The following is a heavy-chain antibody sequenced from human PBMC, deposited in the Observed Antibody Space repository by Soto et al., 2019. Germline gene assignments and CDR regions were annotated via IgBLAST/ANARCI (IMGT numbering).Heavy chain of an antibody. CDR2: IYYSGST. J-gene: IGHJ6*02. D-gene: IGHD6-13*01. CDR1: GCTFSSYSYY. Sequence: WETLSLTCTVSGCTFSSYSYYWSWIRQRPGKGREGIMYIYYSGSTNYNTYLKSRVTISVDTSKNQFSLKLSSVTAADTAVYYCARVFAGSSWTSLPYYYYGMDVWGQGTTVTVSS. V-gene: IGHV4-61*01. CDR3: ARVFAGSSWTSLPYYYYGMDV.